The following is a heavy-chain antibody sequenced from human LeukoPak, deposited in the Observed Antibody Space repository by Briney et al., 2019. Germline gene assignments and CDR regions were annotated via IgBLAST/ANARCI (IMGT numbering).Heavy chain of an antibody. J-gene: IGHJ4*02. V-gene: IGHV3-53*01. CDR1: GFTVSSNY. D-gene: IGHD6-13*01. CDR2: IYSGGST. Sequence: GGSLRLSCAASGFTVSSNYMSWIRQAPGKGLEWVSVIYSGGSTYYADSVKGRFTISRDNSKNTRYLQMNSLRAEDTAVYYCASGIAAADPYYFDYWGQGTLVTVSS. CDR3: ASGIAAADPYYFDY.